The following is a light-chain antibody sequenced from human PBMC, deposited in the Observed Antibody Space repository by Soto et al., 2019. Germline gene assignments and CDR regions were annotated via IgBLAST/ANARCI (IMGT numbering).Light chain of an antibody. J-gene: IGLJ3*02. CDR1: SSNIGAGYD. Sequence: QSVLTQPPSVSGAPGQRVTIYCTGSSSNIGAGYDVHWYQQLPGTAPKLLIYGNSNRPSGVPDRFSGSKSGTSAYLAITGLQADDEADYYCQSYDSSLNGVVFGGGTKVTVL. CDR3: QSYDSSLNGVV. V-gene: IGLV1-40*01. CDR2: GNS.